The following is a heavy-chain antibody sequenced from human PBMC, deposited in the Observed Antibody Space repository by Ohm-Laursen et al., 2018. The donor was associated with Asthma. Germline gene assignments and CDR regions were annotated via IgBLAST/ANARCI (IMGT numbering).Heavy chain of an antibody. CDR2: ISGSSTYT. Sequence: SLRLSCAASGFTFSDYYMSWIRQAPGKGLEWVSYISGSSTYTNYADSVRGRFTISRDNAKNSLYLQMTSLRAEDTAVYYRARSSLAAAGTSGYWGQGSLVTVSS. CDR1: GFTFSDYY. CDR3: ARSSLAAAGTSGY. V-gene: IGHV3-11*06. D-gene: IGHD6-13*01. J-gene: IGHJ4*02.